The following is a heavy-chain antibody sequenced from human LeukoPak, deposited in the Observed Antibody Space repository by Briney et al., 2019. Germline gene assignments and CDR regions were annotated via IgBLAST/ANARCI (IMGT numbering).Heavy chain of an antibody. D-gene: IGHD1-14*01. CDR3: ARHGENPTPEYYYYYMDV. Sequence: KPSETLSLTCAVSGYSISSGYYWGWIRQPPGKGLEWIGSIYHSASTYYKPSLKSRVTISVDTSKNQFSLKLSSVTAADTAVYYCARHGENPTPEYYYYYMDVWGKGTTVTVSS. CDR2: IYHSAST. V-gene: IGHV4-38-2*01. CDR1: GYSISSGYY. J-gene: IGHJ6*03.